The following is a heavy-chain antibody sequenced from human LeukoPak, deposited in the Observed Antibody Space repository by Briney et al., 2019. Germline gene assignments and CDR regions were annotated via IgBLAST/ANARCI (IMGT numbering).Heavy chain of an antibody. J-gene: IGHJ3*02. D-gene: IGHD2-15*01. Sequence: ASVKVSCKASGYTFTSYYMHWVRQAPGQGLEWMGRINPNIGGTNYAQKFQGRVTMTRATSISTAYMELSSLRSEDTAVYYCARGGYDIVVVPAGAFDIWGQGTMVTVSS. CDR1: GYTFTSYY. CDR2: INPNIGGT. V-gene: IGHV1-2*06. CDR3: ARGGYDIVVVPAGAFDI.